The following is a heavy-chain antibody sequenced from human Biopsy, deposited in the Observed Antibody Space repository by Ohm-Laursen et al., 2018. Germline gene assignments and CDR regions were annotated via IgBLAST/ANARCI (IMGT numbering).Heavy chain of an antibody. V-gene: IGHV4-4*07. D-gene: IGHD1-26*01. J-gene: IGHJ3*02. CDR1: GDSINNYY. CDR2: IYTSGSP. CDR3: ARGTGRYYVYGAFDI. Sequence: TLSLTCTVSGDSINNYYWSWIRQPAGKGLEWIGRIYTSGSPNYNLSLESRVTMSVDTSKNQFSLNLRSVTAAATAVYYCARGTGRYYVYGAFDIWGQGTVVTVSS.